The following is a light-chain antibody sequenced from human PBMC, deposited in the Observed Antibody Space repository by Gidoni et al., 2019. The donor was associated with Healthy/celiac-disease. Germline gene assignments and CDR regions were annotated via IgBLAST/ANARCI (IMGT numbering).Light chain of an antibody. CDR2: AAS. J-gene: IGKJ2*01. CDR3: QQYYSYPPYT. V-gene: IGKV1-8*01. Sequence: AIRITQSPSSLSASTGDRVTITCRASQGISSYLAWYQKKPGKAPKLLLYAASTLQSGVPSRFSGSGSGTDFTLTISCLQSEDFATYYCQQYYSYPPYTFGQGTKLEIK. CDR1: QGISSY.